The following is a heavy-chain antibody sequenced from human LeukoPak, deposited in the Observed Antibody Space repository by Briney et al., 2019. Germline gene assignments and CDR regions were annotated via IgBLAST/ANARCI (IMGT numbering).Heavy chain of an antibody. D-gene: IGHD3-16*01. CDR3: ARALGGAMGY. V-gene: IGHV4-59*01. J-gene: IGHJ4*02. CDR2: IYYSGST. Sequence: SETLSLTCTVSGGSISSYYWSWIRQPPGKGLEWTGYIYYSGSTNYNPSLKSRVTISVDTSKDQFSLKLSSVTAADTAVYYCARALGGAMGYWGQRTPVTVSS. CDR1: GGSISSYY.